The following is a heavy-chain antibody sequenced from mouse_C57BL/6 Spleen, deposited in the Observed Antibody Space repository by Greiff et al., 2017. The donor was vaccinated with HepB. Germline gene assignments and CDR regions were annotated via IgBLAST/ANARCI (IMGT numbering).Heavy chain of an antibody. J-gene: IGHJ1*03. D-gene: IGHD2-4*01. V-gene: IGHV5-4*01. CDR3: ARDNYYDYDVKYFDV. CDR2: ISDGGSYT. CDR1: GFTFSSYA. Sequence: EVQVVESGGGLVKPGGSLKLSCAASGFTFSSYAMSWVRQTPEKRLEWVATISDGGSYTYYPDNVKGRFTISRDNAKNNLYLQLSHLKSEDTAMYYCARDNYYDYDVKYFDVWGTGTTVTVSS.